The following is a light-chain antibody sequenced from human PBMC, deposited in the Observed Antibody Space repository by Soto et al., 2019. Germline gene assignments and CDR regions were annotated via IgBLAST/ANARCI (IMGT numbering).Light chain of an antibody. CDR1: SGDIGDYNY. CDR3: CSYTRSGTII. CDR2: DVS. Sequence: QSALTQPASVSGSPGQSITISCVGTSGDIGDYNYVSWYQQHPGKVPKVIIYDVSNRPSGVSYRFSGTKSGNTASLTVSGLQAEDEADYYCCSYTRSGTIIFGTRTKVTVL. J-gene: IGLJ1*01. V-gene: IGLV2-14*01.